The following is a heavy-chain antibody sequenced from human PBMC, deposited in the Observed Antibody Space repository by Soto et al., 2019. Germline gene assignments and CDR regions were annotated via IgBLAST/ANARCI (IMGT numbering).Heavy chain of an antibody. J-gene: IGHJ4*02. CDR2: IRAYNGNT. CDR1: GYTFTSYG. Sequence: ASVKVSCKASGYTFTSYGISWVRQAPGQGLEWMGWIRAYNGNTNYAQKLQGRVTMTTDTSTCTAYMELRSLRSDDTAVYSCARHGITGPTSDYWGQGTLVTVSS. D-gene: IGHD1-7*01. CDR3: ARHGITGPTSDY. V-gene: IGHV1-18*04.